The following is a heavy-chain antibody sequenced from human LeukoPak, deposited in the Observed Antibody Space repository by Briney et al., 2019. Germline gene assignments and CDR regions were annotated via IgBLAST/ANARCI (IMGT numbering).Heavy chain of an antibody. Sequence: ASVKLSCKASGYTFTRHGTAWVHQAPGQGLEWMALISPYNADTNYAQNFQGRVTMTRDNSTSTAYLELRSLRSDDTAVYYCARDGTAPAPKYFDVWGRGTLVTVSS. CDR3: ARDGTAPAPKYFDV. V-gene: IGHV1-18*04. D-gene: IGHD1-14*01. J-gene: IGHJ2*01. CDR2: ISPYNADT. CDR1: GYTFTRHG.